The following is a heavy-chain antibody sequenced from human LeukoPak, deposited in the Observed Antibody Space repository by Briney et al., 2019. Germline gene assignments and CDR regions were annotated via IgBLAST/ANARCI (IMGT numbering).Heavy chain of an antibody. V-gene: IGHV1-46*01. CDR2: INPTGTGT. J-gene: IGHJ3*02. D-gene: IGHD3-9*01. CDR1: GYTFINNW. Sequence: ASVKVSCKASGYTFINNWMHWVRQAPGQGLEWIGLINPTGTGTLYAQKFQGRVTMTRDTSTSTVYMELSSLRSDDTAVYYCAREMDILTVVYAFDIWGQGTMVTVSS. CDR3: AREMDILTVVYAFDI.